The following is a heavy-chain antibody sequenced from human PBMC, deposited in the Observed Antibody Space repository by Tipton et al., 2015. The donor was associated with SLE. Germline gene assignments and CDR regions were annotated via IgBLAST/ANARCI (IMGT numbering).Heavy chain of an antibody. CDR3: ARYFYDSSGVCLFDF. V-gene: IGHV4-31*03. J-gene: IGHJ4*02. CDR2: TYYSGSP. Sequence: TLSLTCSVSGGSISSGGYYWSWIRQHPGKGLEWIGYTYYSGSPYYNPSLKSRLNLSLDTSQNQLSLKLSSVTSADTAVYYCARYFYDSSGVCLFDFWGQGTLVTVSS. CDR1: GGSISSGGYY. D-gene: IGHD3-22*01.